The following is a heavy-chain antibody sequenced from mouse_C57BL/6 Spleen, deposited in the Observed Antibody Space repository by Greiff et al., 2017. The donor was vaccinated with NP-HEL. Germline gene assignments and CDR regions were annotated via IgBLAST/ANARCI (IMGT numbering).Heavy chain of an antibody. D-gene: IGHD1-1*01. V-gene: IGHV1-82*01. CDR3: ARGGTTVVATDYAMDY. CDR1: GYAFSSSW. Sequence: LQESGPELVKPGASVKISCKASGYAFSSSWMNWVKQRPGKGLEWIGRIYPGDGDTNYNGKFKGKATLTADKSSSTAYMQLSSLTSEDSAVYFCARGGTTVVATDYAMDYWGQGTSVTVSS. CDR2: IYPGDGDT. J-gene: IGHJ4*01.